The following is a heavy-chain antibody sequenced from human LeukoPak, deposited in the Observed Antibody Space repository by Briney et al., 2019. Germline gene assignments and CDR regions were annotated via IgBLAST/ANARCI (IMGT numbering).Heavy chain of an antibody. J-gene: IGHJ4*02. CDR1: GGSISSYY. CDR2: IYYSGST. Sequence: SETLSLTCTVSGGSISSYYWSWIGQPPGKGLEWIGYIYYSGSTNYNPSLKSRVTISVDTSKNQFSLKLSSVTAADTAVYYCARVPPLNPGYVDYWGQGTLVTVSS. V-gene: IGHV4-59*01. CDR3: ARVPPLNPGYVDY.